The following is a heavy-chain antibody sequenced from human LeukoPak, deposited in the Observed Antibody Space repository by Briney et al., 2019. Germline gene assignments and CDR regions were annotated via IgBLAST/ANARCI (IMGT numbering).Heavy chain of an antibody. Sequence: GGSLRLSCAASGFTFSSYEMNWVRQVPGKGLEWVSYISESGSTIYYADSVKGRFTISRDNAKNSLYLQMNSLRAEDTALYYCAREGSSGFQRDDAFDMWGQGTMVTVSS. D-gene: IGHD6-19*01. J-gene: IGHJ3*02. CDR3: AREGSSGFQRDDAFDM. V-gene: IGHV3-48*03. CDR1: GFTFSSYE. CDR2: ISESGSTI.